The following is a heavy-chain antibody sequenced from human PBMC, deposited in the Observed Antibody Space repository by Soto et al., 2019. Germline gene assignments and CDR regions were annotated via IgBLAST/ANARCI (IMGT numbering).Heavy chain of an antibody. CDR2: TYYRSKWYN. D-gene: IGHD6-19*01. J-gene: IGHJ4*02. V-gene: IGHV6-1*01. CDR3: ARDYVSGWYGASGTFDY. CDR1: GDSVSSNSAA. Sequence: SQTLSLTGAISGDSVSSNSAAWNWIRQSPSRGLEWLGRTYYRSKWYNDYAVSVKSRITINPDTSKNQFSLQLNSVTPEDTAVYYCARDYVSGWYGASGTFDYWGQGTLGTVST.